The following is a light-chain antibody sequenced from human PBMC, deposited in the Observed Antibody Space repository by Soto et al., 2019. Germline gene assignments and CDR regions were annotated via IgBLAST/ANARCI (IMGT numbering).Light chain of an antibody. CDR3: QQYGRSPLLYT. J-gene: IGKJ2*01. CDR2: GSS. CDR1: QSVNSNF. Sequence: EIVLTQSPGTLSLSPGERATLSCRTSQSVNSNFLAWYQQKPGQAPRLLVYGSSTRAGGVPDRFSGSGSGTDFTLTISRLEPEDFAVYYCQQYGRSPLLYTFGQGTKLGVK. V-gene: IGKV3-20*01.